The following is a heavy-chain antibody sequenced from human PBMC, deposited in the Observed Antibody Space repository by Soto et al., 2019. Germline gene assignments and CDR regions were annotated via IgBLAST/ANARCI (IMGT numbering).Heavy chain of an antibody. D-gene: IGHD3-10*01. Sequence: SETLSLTCAVYGGSFSGYYWSWIRQPPGKGLEWIGEINHSGSTNYNPSLKSRVTISVDTSKNQFSLKLSSVTAADTAVYYCARGCQGSGSYRRYYYYYYMDVWGKGTTVTVSS. CDR1: GGSFSGYY. V-gene: IGHV4-34*01. CDR2: INHSGST. J-gene: IGHJ6*03. CDR3: ARGCQGSGSYRRYYYYYYMDV.